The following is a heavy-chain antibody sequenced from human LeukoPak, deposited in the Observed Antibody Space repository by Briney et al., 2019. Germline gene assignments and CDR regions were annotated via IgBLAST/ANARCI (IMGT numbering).Heavy chain of an antibody. J-gene: IGHJ4*02. D-gene: IGHD2-21*02. CDR3: AIPPGYCGNDCSFDH. CDR1: GYRFSNYW. V-gene: IGHV5-51*01. Sequence: RGESLKISCEGSGYRFSNYWIGWVRQMPGKGLEWMGIIYPGDYETRYSPSFQGLVTISVDKSISTAYLQWSSLKASDTAMYYCAIPPGYCGNDCSFDHWGQGTLVTVSS. CDR2: IYPGDYET.